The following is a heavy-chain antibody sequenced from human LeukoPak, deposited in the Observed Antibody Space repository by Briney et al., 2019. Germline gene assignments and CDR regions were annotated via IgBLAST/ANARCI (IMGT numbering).Heavy chain of an antibody. V-gene: IGHV3-23*01. CDR3: AKDRYCSSTSCPPTFDH. CDR1: GFTFSSYA. Sequence: GGSLRLSCAASGFTFSSYAMSWVRQAPGKGLEWVSAIIGSGGSTYYADSVKGRFTISRDNSKNTLYLQMNSLRAEDTAVYYCAKDRYCSSTSCPPTFDHWGQGTLVTVSS. J-gene: IGHJ4*02. D-gene: IGHD2-2*01. CDR2: IIGSGGST.